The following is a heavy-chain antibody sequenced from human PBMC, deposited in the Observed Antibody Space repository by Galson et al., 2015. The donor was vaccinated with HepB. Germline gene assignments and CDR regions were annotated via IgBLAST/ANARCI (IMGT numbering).Heavy chain of an antibody. J-gene: IGHJ4*02. CDR1: GFTFSSYW. D-gene: IGHD6-19*01. Sequence: SLRLSCTASGFTFSSYWINWVRQAPGKGLVWVSRIITVGSSTNYADYLKGRFTISRDNAKNTLYLQMSSLRAEDTAVYYCASVGSSGLAIVDYWGQGALVTVSS. CDR2: IITVGSST. V-gene: IGHV3-74*01. CDR3: ASVGSSGLAIVDY.